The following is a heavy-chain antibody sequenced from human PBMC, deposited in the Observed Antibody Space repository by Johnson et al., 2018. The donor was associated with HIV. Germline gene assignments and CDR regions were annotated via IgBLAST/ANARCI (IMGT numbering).Heavy chain of an antibody. D-gene: IGHD3-22*01. CDR3: ARGMYYYDTSGYLIRPRAFDI. J-gene: IGHJ3*02. CDR1: GFKLYEYD. V-gene: IGHV3-20*04. Sequence: VQLVESGGDVVRPGGYLRISCVASGFKLYEYDVSWVRQVPGKGLEWVSGINWSGGGTAYADSVKGRFTVSSDNAKNSLYLQMNSLRAEDTALYYCARGMYYYDTSGYLIRPRAFDIWGQGTVVTVS. CDR2: INWSGGGT.